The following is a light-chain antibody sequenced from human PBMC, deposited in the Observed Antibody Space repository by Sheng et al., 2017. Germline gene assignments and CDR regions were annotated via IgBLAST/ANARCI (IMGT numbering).Light chain of an antibody. CDR3: SSSARGITV. V-gene: IGLV2-23*03. J-gene: IGLJ1*01. Sequence: QSALTQPASVSGSPGQSITISCTETSGHVRDFLTLSPGISNTLAKSPNSFFMRAISGPLVLLCVFSGSKSGNTASLTISGLQADDEADYYCSSSARGITVFGTGTKVTVL. CDR2: RA. CDR1: SGHVRDFLT.